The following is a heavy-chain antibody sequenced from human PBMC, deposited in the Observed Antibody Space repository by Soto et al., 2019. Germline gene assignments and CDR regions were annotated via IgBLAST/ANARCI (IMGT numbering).Heavy chain of an antibody. CDR2: IYYSGST. D-gene: IGHD6-19*01. V-gene: IGHV4-59*01. CDR1: GGSISSYY. J-gene: IGHJ3*02. Sequence: QVQLQESGPGLVKPSETLSLTCTVSGGSISSYYWSWIRQPPGKGLEWIGYIYYSGSTNYNPSLKSRVTISVDTSKNQFSLKLSSVTAADTAVYYYARDPYQAVAGSGSAFDIWGQGTMVTVSS. CDR3: ARDPYQAVAGSGSAFDI.